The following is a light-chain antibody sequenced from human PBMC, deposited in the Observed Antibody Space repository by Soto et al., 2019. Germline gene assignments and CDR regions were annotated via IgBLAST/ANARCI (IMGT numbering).Light chain of an antibody. J-gene: IGLJ1*01. CDR2: DVS. CDR3: SSYTGSSTLYV. V-gene: IGLV2-14*01. Sequence: QSALTQPASVSGSPGQSITISCTGTSSDVGGYNYVSWYQQHPGKAPKLMIYDVSNRPSGVSNRFSGSKSGNTASLTISGLQAEDEADYCCSSYTGSSTLYVFGTGTKLTVL. CDR1: SSDVGGYNY.